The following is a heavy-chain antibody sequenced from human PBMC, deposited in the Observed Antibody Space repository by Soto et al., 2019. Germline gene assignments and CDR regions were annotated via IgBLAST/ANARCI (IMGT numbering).Heavy chain of an antibody. Sequence: MCVSWIRQPPGKALEWLARIDWAADKYYSTSLKTRLTISKDTSKNQVVPTMTNMDPVDTATYYCARLFFFFFQAEDGIRALCTVSAFLLNRSSDL. CDR1: MC. J-gene: IGHJ2*01. CDR2: IDWAADK. CDR3: ARLFFFFFQAEDGIRALCTVSAFLLNRSSDL. V-gene: IGHV2-70*11. D-gene: IGHD1-26*01.